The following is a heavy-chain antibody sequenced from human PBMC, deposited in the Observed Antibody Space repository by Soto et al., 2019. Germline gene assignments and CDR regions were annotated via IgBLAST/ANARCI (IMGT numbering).Heavy chain of an antibody. J-gene: IGHJ6*02. V-gene: IGHV1-8*01. Sequence: ASVKVSCKASGYTFTSYDIYWVRQATGQGLEWMGWLNPNTGDSAYAQKFQGRISVTSDTSINTVHMELSSLRSEDTAVYYCARQLAAAEMLYYYGMDVWGQGTTVTVSS. CDR3: ARQLAAAEMLYYYGMDV. D-gene: IGHD6-13*01. CDR1: GYTFTSYD. CDR2: LNPNTGDS.